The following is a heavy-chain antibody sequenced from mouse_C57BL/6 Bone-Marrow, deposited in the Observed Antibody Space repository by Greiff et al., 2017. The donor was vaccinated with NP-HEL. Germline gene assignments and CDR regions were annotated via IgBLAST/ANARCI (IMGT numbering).Heavy chain of an antibody. J-gene: IGHJ4*01. Sequence: VQLKESGAELVRPGSSVKMSCKTSGYTFTSYGINWVKQRPGQGLEWIGYIYIGNGYTEYNEKFKGKAKLTSDTSSSTAYMQLSSLTSEDSAIYFCARSCTGLRRAMDYWGQGTSVTVSS. CDR1: GYTFTSYG. D-gene: IGHD2-4*01. V-gene: IGHV1-58*01. CDR2: IYIGNGYT. CDR3: ARSCTGLRRAMDY.